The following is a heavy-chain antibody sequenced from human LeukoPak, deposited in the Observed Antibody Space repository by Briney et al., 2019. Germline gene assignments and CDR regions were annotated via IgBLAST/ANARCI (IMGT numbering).Heavy chain of an antibody. J-gene: IGHJ4*02. CDR1: GASISSYY. CDR3: AGRNY. CDR2: VYTSGSF. Sequence: SETLALTCTVSGASISSYYWSWIRQPAGKGLEWIGRVYTSGSFNYNSSLRSRVFMSVDRSTNQFSLKLSSVTAADTAVYYCAGRNYWGQGTLVTVSS. V-gene: IGHV4-4*07.